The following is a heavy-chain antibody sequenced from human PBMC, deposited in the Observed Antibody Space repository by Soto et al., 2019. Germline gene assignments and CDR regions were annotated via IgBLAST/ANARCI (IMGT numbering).Heavy chain of an antibody. J-gene: IGHJ4*02. CDR2: TKSKTDGGTA. V-gene: IGHV3-15*01. D-gene: IGHD3-9*01. CDR3: TTGIYYDILTGYHNVAY. CDR1: GFNLSHPW. Sequence: PRLSCVASGFNLSHPWMTWVRQAAGKGLEWVGRTKSKTDGGTADYAAPVKGRATISRDDSKNTVYLQMNSLKTEDTAVYYCTTGIYYDILTGYHNVAYWGQGALVTVSS.